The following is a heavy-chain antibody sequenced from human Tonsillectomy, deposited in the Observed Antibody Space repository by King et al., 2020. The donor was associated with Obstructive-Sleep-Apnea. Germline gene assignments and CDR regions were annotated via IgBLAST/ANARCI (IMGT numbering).Heavy chain of an antibody. CDR2: IHYSGST. CDR1: GASISNGGYY. D-gene: IGHD3-22*01. CDR3: ALTFYYDTSAAEGAFDI. V-gene: IGHV4-31*03. J-gene: IGHJ3*02. Sequence: VQLQESGPGLVKPSQTLSLTCTVSGASISNGGYYWRWIRQYPGQGLEWIGYIHYSGSTYYNPSLKSRITMSVDTSKNHFYLELISVTAADTAVYYCALTFYYDTSAAEGAFDIWGQGTMVTVSS.